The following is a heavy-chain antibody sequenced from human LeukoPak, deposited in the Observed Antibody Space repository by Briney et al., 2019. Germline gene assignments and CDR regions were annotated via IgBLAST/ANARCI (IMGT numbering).Heavy chain of an antibody. CDR1: GITLSNYA. CDR2: ISGSGGGT. Sequence: PEGSLRLSCAVSGITLSNYAMSWVRQAPGKGLEWVAGISGSGGGTNYADSVKGRFTISRDNPKNTLYLQMNNLRADDTAVYFCAKRGVVIRVILVGFHKEAYYFDSWGQGALVTVSS. D-gene: IGHD3-22*01. CDR3: AKRGVVIRVILVGFHKEAYYFDS. J-gene: IGHJ4*02. V-gene: IGHV3-23*01.